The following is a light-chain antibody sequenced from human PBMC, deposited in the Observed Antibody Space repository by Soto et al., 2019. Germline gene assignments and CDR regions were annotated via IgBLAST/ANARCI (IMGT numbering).Light chain of an antibody. CDR2: DVS. V-gene: IGLV2-11*01. CDR3: CSYAGSYTLRGYV. J-gene: IGLJ1*01. Sequence: QSALTQPRSVSGSPGQSVTISCTGTSSDVGGYNYVSWYQQHPGKAPKLMIYDVSKRPSGVPDRFSGSKSGNTASLTISGLQAEDDADYYCCSYAGSYTLRGYVFGTGTKVTVL. CDR1: SSDVGGYNY.